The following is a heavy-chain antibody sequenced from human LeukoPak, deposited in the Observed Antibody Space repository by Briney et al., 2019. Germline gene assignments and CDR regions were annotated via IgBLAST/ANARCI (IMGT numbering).Heavy chain of an antibody. V-gene: IGHV3-33*06. CDR1: GFTFSSYG. D-gene: IGHD3-22*01. CDR2: IWYDGSNK. J-gene: IGHJ4*02. CDR3: AKGEDSGYYDY. Sequence: PGGSLRLSCAASGFTFSSYGMHWVRQAPGKGLEWVAVIWYDGSNKYYADSVKGRFTISRDNSENTLYLQMNSLRAEDTAVYYCAKGEDSGYYDYWGQGTLVTVSS.